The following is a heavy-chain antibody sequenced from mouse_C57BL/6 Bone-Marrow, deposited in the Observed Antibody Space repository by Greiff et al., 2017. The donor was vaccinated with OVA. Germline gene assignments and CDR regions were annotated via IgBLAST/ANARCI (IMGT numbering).Heavy chain of an antibody. CDR2: IDPSDSET. Sequence: VQLQQPGAELVRPGSSVKLSCKASGYTFTSYWMHWVKQRPIQGLEWIGNIDPSDSETHYNQKFKDKATLTVDKSSSTAYMQLSSLTSEDSAVYYCAKGYGYDPAWFAYWGQGTLVTVSA. V-gene: IGHV1-52*01. D-gene: IGHD2-2*01. CDR3: AKGYGYDPAWFAY. CDR1: GYTFTSYW. J-gene: IGHJ3*01.